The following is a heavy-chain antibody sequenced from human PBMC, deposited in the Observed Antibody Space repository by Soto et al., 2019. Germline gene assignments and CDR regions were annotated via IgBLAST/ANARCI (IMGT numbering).Heavy chain of an antibody. CDR2: TYYRSNWRH. CDR1: GDSVSSNTSA. J-gene: IGHJ4*02. Sequence: ETLSLTCAISGDSVSSNTSAWNLIMSSPSRGLEWLGRTYYRSNWRHDYAVSVKSRITVNPDTSKNHFSLQLNSVTPDDTAVYYCARGVAGSGFDLWGQGTLVTVSS. CDR3: ARGVAGSGFDL. V-gene: IGHV6-1*01. D-gene: IGHD6-19*01.